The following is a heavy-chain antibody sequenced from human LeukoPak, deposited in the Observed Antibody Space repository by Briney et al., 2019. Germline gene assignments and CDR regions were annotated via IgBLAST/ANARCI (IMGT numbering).Heavy chain of an antibody. CDR1: GFTVSSKY. J-gene: IGHJ4*02. D-gene: IGHD3-22*01. CDR3: ARDRSYDSSGPDY. V-gene: IGHV3-23*01. Sequence: PGGSLRLSCAASGFTVSSKYMSWVRQAPGKGLEWVSAISGSGGSTYYADSVKGRFTISRDNSKNTLSLQMNSLRAEDTAVYYCARDRSYDSSGPDYWGQGTQVTVSS. CDR2: ISGSGGST.